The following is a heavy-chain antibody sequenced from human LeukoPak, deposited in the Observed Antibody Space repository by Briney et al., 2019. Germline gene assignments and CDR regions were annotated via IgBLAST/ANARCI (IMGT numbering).Heavy chain of an antibody. J-gene: IGHJ4*02. CDR2: ISGSGGST. Sequence: ETLSLTCTVSGGSISSYYWSWVRQAPGKGLEWVSAISGSGGSTYYADSVKGRFTISRDNSKNTLYLQMNSLRAEDTAVYYCAKEDGRGYSGYETIDYWGQGTLVTVSS. V-gene: IGHV3-23*01. CDR3: AKEDGRGYSGYETIDY. D-gene: IGHD5-12*01. CDR1: GGSISSYY.